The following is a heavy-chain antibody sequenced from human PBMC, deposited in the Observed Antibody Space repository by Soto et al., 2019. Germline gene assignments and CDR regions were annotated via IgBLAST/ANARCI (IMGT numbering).Heavy chain of an antibody. CDR1: GYTFTSYY. J-gene: IGHJ6*03. V-gene: IGHV1-46*03. CDR2: INPSGGST. Sequence: GASVKVSCKASGYTFTSYYMHWVRQAPGQGLEWMGIINPSGGSTSYAQKFQGRVTMTRDTSTSTVYMELSSLRSEDTAVYHCARGVNYDFWSGYLTRGYYYYMDVWGKGTTVTVSS. CDR3: ARGVNYDFWSGYLTRGYYYYMDV. D-gene: IGHD3-3*01.